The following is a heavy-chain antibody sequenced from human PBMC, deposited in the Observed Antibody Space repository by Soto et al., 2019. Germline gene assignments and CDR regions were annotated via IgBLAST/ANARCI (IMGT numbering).Heavy chain of an antibody. CDR3: ARECGGDCYGWFDP. V-gene: IGHV4-59*01. CDR1: GGSISSYY. D-gene: IGHD2-21*02. CDR2: IYYSGST. J-gene: IGHJ5*02. Sequence: SDTLSLTCTVSGGSISSYYWSWIRQPPGKGLEWIGYIYYSGSTNYNPSLKSRVTISVDTSKNQFSLKLSSVTAADTAVYYCARECGGDCYGWFDPWGQGTLVTVSS.